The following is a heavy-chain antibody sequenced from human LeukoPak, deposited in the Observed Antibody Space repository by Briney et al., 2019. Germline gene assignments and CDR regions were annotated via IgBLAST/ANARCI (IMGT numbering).Heavy chain of an antibody. CDR1: GFTFSDYY. D-gene: IGHD4-11*01. Sequence: GGSLRLSCAASGFTFSDYYMSWIRQAPGKGLEWVSYISSSGSTIYYADSVKGRFIISRDNAKNSLYLQMNSLRAEDTAVYYCARALNPPYTVGNDYWGQGTLVTVSS. CDR3: ARALNPPYTVGNDY. V-gene: IGHV3-11*04. CDR2: ISSSGSTI. J-gene: IGHJ4*02.